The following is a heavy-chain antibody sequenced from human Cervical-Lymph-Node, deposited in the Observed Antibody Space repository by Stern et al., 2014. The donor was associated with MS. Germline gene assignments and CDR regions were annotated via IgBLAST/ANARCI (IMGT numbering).Heavy chain of an antibody. CDR2: SVPMFAKP. D-gene: IGHD3-10*01. V-gene: IGHV1-69*01. CDR3: ARERSIHYPAFAP. J-gene: IGHJ5*02. Sequence: VQLVQSGAEVKKPGSSVRVSCKASGDTFKTSAFNWLRQAPGQGLEWMGDSVPMFAKPTYAQKFQDRFTVSADESTNTVYMELTFLTSEDPAVYYCARERSIHYPAFAPGGQGTLVTVSP. CDR1: GDTFKTSA.